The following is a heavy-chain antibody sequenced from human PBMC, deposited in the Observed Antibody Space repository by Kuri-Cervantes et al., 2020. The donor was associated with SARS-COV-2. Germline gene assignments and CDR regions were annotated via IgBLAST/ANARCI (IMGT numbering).Heavy chain of an antibody. CDR1: GGSISSYY. V-gene: IGHV4-59*01. J-gene: IGHJ4*02. CDR2: IYYSGST. Sequence: GSLRLSCTVSGGSISSYYWSWIRQPPGKGLEWIGYIYYSGSTNYNPSLKSRVTISVDTSKNQFSLKLSSVTAADTAVYYCARDFWWLRTGEPGTFDYWGQGTLVTVSS. D-gene: IGHD5-12*01. CDR3: ARDFWWLRTGEPGTFDY.